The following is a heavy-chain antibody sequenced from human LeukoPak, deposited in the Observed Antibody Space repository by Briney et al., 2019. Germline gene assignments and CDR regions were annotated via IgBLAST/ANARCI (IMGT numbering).Heavy chain of an antibody. J-gene: IGHJ4*02. CDR3: AKNLGGEFDY. Sequence: GGSLRLSCAASGFTFSSYGMHWVRQAPCKGLEWVAVISYDGSNKYYADSVKGRFTISRDNSKNTLYLQMNSLRAEDTAVYYCAKNLGGEFDYWGQGTLVTVSS. V-gene: IGHV3-30*18. CDR1: GFTFSSYG. CDR2: ISYDGSNK. D-gene: IGHD3-16*01.